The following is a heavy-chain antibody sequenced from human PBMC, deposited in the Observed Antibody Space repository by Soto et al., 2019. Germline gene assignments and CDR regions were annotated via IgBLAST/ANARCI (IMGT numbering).Heavy chain of an antibody. J-gene: IGHJ4*02. CDR2: IAYEGKTA. CDR1: GFTLSNSG. V-gene: IGHV3-30*18. CDR3: AKSTSGYGGASDF. D-gene: IGHD4-17*01. Sequence: GGSLRLSCEVSGFTLSNSGIHWVRQAPDKGLEWVATIAYEGKTANYADSAKGRFTISRDISKSTVYLQMNSLRREDTATYYCAKSTSGYGGASDFWGQGTVGTVSS.